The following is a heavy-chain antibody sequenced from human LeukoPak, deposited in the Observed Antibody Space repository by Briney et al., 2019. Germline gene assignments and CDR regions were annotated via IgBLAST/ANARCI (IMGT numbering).Heavy chain of an antibody. CDR1: GFTFSSYP. V-gene: IGHV3-23*01. D-gene: IGHD3-10*01. Sequence: PGGSLRLSCAASGFTFSSYPMAWVRQAPGKGLEWVSGMSGSGKTTYYADSVKGRITISRDNSRNTLYLQMNSLTVEDTAVYYCAKDGGLIRGAFDSWGQGTVVTVSS. CDR2: MSGSGKTT. J-gene: IGHJ4*02. CDR3: AKDGGLIRGAFDS.